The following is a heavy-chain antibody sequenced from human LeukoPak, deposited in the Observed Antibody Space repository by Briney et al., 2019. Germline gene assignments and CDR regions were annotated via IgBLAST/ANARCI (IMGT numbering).Heavy chain of an antibody. J-gene: IGHJ4*02. V-gene: IGHV3-53*01. Sequence: GGSLRLSCAASGFTVSSNYMSWVRQAPGKGLEWVSVIYSGGSTYSANSVKGRFTISRDNSKNTLYLQMNSLRAEDTAVYYCARDSNYDTSGHYYWGQGTLVTVSS. D-gene: IGHD3-22*01. CDR3: ARDSNYDTSGHYY. CDR2: IYSGGST. CDR1: GFTVSSNY.